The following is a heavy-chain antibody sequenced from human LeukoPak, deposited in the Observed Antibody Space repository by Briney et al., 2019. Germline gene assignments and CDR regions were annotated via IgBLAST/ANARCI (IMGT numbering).Heavy chain of an antibody. CDR2: IHNSGRT. Sequence: SETLSLTWSVSGXSVSSYYWSWIRQSPGKGLEWIGYIHNSGRTNYNPSLKSRVTGFVDTSKNQVSPRLSSVTAADTAVYYCARHGTISSESYFDYWGQGALVTVSS. J-gene: IGHJ4*02. CDR1: GXSVSSYY. CDR3: ARHGTISSESYFDY. D-gene: IGHD1-14*01. V-gene: IGHV4-59*08.